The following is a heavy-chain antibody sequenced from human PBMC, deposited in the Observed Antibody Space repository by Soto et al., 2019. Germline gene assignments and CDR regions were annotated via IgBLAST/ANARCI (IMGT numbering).Heavy chain of an antibody. CDR1: GFTVSSNY. CDR3: ARNYYDSGGGFDY. D-gene: IGHD3-22*01. CDR2: IYSGGST. Sequence: GGSLRLSCAASGFTVSSNYMSWVRQAPGKGLEWVSVIYSGGSTYYADSVKGRFTISRDNSKNTLYLQMNSLRAEDMAVYYCARNYYDSGGGFDYWGQGTLVTVSS. V-gene: IGHV3-53*01. J-gene: IGHJ4*02.